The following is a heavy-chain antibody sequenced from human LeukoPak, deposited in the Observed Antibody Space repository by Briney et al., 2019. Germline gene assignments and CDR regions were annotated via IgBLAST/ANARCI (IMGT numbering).Heavy chain of an antibody. Sequence: GSSVKVSCKASGGTFSSYAISWVRQAPGQGLEWMGRIIPILGIANYAQKFQGRVTITADKSTGTAYMELSSLRSEDTAVYYCARPHIEMATINPFDYWGQGTLVTVSS. CDR3: ARPHIEMATINPFDY. CDR2: IIPILGIA. CDR1: GGTFSSYA. D-gene: IGHD5-24*01. J-gene: IGHJ4*02. V-gene: IGHV1-69*04.